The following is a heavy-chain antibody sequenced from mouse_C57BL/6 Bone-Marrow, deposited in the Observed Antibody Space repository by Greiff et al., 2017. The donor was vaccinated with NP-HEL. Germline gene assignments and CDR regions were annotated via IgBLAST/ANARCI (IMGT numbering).Heavy chain of an antibody. V-gene: IGHV5-4*01. CDR3: ARDKSNPFDY. J-gene: IGHJ2*01. Sequence: EVKLMESGGGLVKPGGSLKLSCAASGFTFSSYAMSWVRQTPEKRLEWVATISDGGSYTYYPDNVKGRFTISRDNAKNNLYLQMSHLKSEDTAMYYCARDKSNPFDYWGQGTTLTVSS. CDR2: ISDGGSYT. CDR1: GFTFSSYA. D-gene: IGHD2-5*01.